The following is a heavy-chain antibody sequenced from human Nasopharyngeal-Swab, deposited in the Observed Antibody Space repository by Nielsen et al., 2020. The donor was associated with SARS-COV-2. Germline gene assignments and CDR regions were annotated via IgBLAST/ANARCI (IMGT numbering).Heavy chain of an antibody. D-gene: IGHD3-22*01. CDR3: ARDQYYYDSSGGEGYFDY. CDR2: ISYDGSNK. J-gene: IGHJ4*02. Sequence: VRQAPGKGLEWVAVISYDGSNKYYADSVKGRFTISRDNSKNTLYLQMNSLRAEDTAVYYCARDQYYYDSSGGEGYFDYWGQGTLVTASS. V-gene: IGHV3-30-3*01.